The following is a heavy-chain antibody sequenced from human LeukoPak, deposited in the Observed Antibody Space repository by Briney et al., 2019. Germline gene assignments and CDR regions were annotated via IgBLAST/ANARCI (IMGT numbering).Heavy chain of an antibody. CDR3: AREGYDSTYFDY. D-gene: IGHD3-22*01. CDR1: GFTFSSYW. J-gene: IGHJ4*02. CDR2: INQGGSEK. V-gene: IGHV3-7*01. Sequence: GGPLRLSCAASGFTFSSYWMTWVRQAPGRGLEWVANINQGGSEKQYVDSMKGRFTISRDNAKNSLYLQMNSLRAEDTAVYYCAREGYDSTYFDYWGQGTLVTVSS.